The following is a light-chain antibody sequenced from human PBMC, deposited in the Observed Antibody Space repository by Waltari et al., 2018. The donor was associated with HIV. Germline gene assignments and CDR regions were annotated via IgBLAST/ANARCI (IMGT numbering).Light chain of an antibody. V-gene: IGLV2-11*01. Sequence: QSALTQPRPVSGSPGQSVTISCTGTSSDVGGYTSVTWYPQHPGKPPKLMIYDVSKRPSGVPDRFSGSKSGNTASLTISGLQAEDEADYYCCSYAGSYTWVFGGGTKLTVL. CDR3: CSYAGSYTWV. CDR1: SSDVGGYTS. J-gene: IGLJ3*02. CDR2: DVS.